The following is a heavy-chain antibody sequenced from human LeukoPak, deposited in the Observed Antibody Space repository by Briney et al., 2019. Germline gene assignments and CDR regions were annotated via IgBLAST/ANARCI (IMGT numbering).Heavy chain of an antibody. CDR1: GYTFTSYY. Sequence: ASVKVSCKASGYTFTSYYMHWVRQAPGQGLEWMGIINPSGGSTSYAQKFQGRVTMTRDTSTSTVYMELSSLRSEDTAVYYCAGDNPGHIVVVVAATGWFDPWGQGTLVTVSS. CDR3: AGDNPGHIVVVVAATGWFDP. CDR2: INPSGGST. V-gene: IGHV1-46*01. D-gene: IGHD2-15*01. J-gene: IGHJ5*02.